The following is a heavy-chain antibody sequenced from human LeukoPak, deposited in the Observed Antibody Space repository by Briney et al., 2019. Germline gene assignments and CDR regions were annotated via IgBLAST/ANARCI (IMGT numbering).Heavy chain of an antibody. CDR3: ARAYYDSSAHSGGYDMDV. V-gene: IGHV4-30-2*01. Sequence: SQTLSLTCAVSGGSISSGGYSWSWIRQPPGKGLEWIGYIYHSGSTYYNPSLKSRVAMSVDRSKNQISLKLNSVTAADTAVYYCARAYYDSSAHSGGYDMDVWGQGTTVTVSS. CDR2: IYHSGST. J-gene: IGHJ6*02. CDR1: GGSISSGGYS. D-gene: IGHD3-22*01.